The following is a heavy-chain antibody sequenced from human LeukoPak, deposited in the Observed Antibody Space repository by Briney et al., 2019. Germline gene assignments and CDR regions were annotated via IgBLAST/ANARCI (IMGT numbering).Heavy chain of an antibody. J-gene: IGHJ6*03. CDR3: ARGAQWELLGYYYYYYMDV. V-gene: IGHV4-39*02. CDR1: GGSISSSNCY. D-gene: IGHD1-26*01. Sequence: SETLSLTCTVSGGSISSSNCYWGWIRQPPGKGLEWIGSIYYSGGTYYNASFKSRVTISIDTSKNQFSLKLSSVTAADTAVYYCARGAQWELLGYYYYYYMDVWGKGTTVTVSS. CDR2: IYYSGGT.